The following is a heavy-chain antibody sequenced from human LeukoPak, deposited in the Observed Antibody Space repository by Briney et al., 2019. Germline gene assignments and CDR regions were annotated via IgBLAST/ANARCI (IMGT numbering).Heavy chain of an antibody. D-gene: IGHD3-22*01. CDR3: ARSYPYYYDSSGYQSDWFDP. Sequence: SETLSLTCAVYGGSVSGYYWSWIRQPPGKGLEWIGEINHSGSTNYNPSLKSRVTISVDTSKNQFSLKLSSVTAADTAVYYCARSYPYYYDSSGYQSDWFDPWGQGTLVTVSS. J-gene: IGHJ5*02. CDR1: GGSVSGYY. V-gene: IGHV4-34*01. CDR2: INHSGST.